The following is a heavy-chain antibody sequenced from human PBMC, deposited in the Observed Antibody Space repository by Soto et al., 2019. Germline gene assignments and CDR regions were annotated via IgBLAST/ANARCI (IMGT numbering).Heavy chain of an antibody. D-gene: IGHD3-22*01. V-gene: IGHV5-51*01. CDR1: GYSFTSYW. CDR3: ARQRDYYDSSGYYAADAFDI. J-gene: IGHJ3*02. CDR2: IYPGDSDT. Sequence: HGESLKISCKGSGYSFTSYWIGWVRQMPGKGLEWMGIIYPGDSDTRYSPSFQGQVTISADKSISTAYLQWSSLKASDTAMYYCARQRDYYDSSGYYAADAFDIWGQGTMV.